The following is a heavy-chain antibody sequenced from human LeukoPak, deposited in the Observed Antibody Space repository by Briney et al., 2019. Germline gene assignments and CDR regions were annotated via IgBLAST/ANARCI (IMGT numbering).Heavy chain of an antibody. V-gene: IGHV1-69*13. CDR2: IIPIFGTA. CDR3: ARHVDTAMAASYYMDV. Sequence: GASVKVSCKASGGTFSSYAISWVRQAPGQGLEWMGGIIPIFGTANYAQKFQGRVTITADESTSTAYMELSSLRSDDTAVYYCARHVDTAMAASYYMDVWGKGTTVTVSS. D-gene: IGHD5-18*01. CDR1: GGTFSSYA. J-gene: IGHJ6*03.